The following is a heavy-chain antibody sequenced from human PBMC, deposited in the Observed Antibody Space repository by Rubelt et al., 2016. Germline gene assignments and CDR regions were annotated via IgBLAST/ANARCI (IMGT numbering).Heavy chain of an antibody. V-gene: IGHV4-34*01. Sequence: QVQLQQWGAGLLKPSETLSLTCAVYGGSFSGYYWSWIRQPPGTGLQWIGEIIHRGSTNYNPPLKSRVTISVDTSKTQFSLKLSSVTAADTAVYYCARGPRFVSIAVVGAIYYWGQGTLVTVSS. D-gene: IGHD6-19*01. CDR1: GGSFSGYY. CDR3: ARGPRFVSIAVVGAIYY. CDR2: IIHRGST. J-gene: IGHJ4*02.